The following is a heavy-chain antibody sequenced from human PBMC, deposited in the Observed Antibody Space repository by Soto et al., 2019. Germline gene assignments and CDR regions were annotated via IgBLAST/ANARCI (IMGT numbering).Heavy chain of an antibody. CDR2: ISGSGGST. Sequence: AGGSLRLSCAASGFTFSSYAMSWVRQAPGKGLEWVSAISGSGGSTYYADSVKGRFTISRDNSKITLYLQMNSLRAEDTPVYYCAQVPYELAFDYWGQGTLVTVSS. CDR3: AQVPYELAFDY. D-gene: IGHD1-26*01. CDR1: GFTFSSYA. J-gene: IGHJ4*02. V-gene: IGHV3-23*01.